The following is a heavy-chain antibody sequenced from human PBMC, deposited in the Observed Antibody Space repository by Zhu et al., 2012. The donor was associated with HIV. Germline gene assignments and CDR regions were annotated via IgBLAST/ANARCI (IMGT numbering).Heavy chain of an antibody. J-gene: IGHJ5*02. Sequence: QVQLQESGPGLVKPSETLSLTCTVSGGSISSYYWSWIRQPPGKGLEWIGYIYTSGSTNYNPSLKSRVTISVDTSKNQFSLKLSSVTAADTAVYYCARVVRYYYGSGTPYWFDPWGQGTLVTVSS. CDR2: IYTSGST. CDR3: ARVVRYYYGSGTPYWFDP. CDR1: GGSISSYY. D-gene: IGHD3-10*01. V-gene: IGHV4-4*09.